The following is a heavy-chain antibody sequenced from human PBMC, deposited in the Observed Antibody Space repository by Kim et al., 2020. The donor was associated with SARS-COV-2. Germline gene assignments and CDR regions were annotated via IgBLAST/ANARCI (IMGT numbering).Heavy chain of an antibody. Sequence: SETLSLTCTVSGASFNSGDYYWNWIRQHPGKGLEWIGNIHYMGKTYYNPSLKGRAGISVDTSKIQFSLKLTSVTAADTAVYYCARGITVFGVAGEFFD. CDR1: GASFNSGDYY. V-gene: IGHV4-31*03. J-gene: IGHJ4*01. CDR3: ARGITVFGVAGEFFD. D-gene: IGHD3-3*01. CDR2: IHYMGKT.